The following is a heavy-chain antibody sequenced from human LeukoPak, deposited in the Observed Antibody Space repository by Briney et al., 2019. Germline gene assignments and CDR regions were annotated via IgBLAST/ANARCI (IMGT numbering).Heavy chain of an antibody. J-gene: IGHJ4*02. D-gene: IGHD2-21*02. Sequence: GGSLRLSCAASGFTVSSNYMSWVRQAPGKGLEWVSVISNRGGTTYYADSVKGRFTISRDNSKNTLYLQMNSLRVEDTAVYYCAKEGAYCGGDCYGVFDYWGQGTLVTVSS. CDR3: AKEGAYCGGDCYGVFDY. CDR1: GFTVSSNY. CDR2: ISNRGGTT. V-gene: IGHV3-23*01.